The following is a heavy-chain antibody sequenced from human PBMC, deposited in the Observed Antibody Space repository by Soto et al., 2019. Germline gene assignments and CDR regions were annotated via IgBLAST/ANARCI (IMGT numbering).Heavy chain of an antibody. Sequence: ASLKVSCKASGYTFTGYYMHWVRQAPGQGLEWMGWINPNSGGTNYAQKFQGRVTMTRDTSISTAYMELSRLRSDDTAVYYCARVGCNYYYYGMDVWGQGTTVTVSS. CDR2: INPNSGGT. V-gene: IGHV1-2*02. J-gene: IGHJ6*02. CDR1: GYTFTGYY. CDR3: ARVGCNYYYYGMDV. D-gene: IGHD6-19*01.